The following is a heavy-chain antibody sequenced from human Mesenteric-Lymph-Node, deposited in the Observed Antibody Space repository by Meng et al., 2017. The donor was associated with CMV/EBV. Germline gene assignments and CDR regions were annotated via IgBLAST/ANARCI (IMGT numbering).Heavy chain of an antibody. CDR1: GYSFTSYW. J-gene: IGHJ4*02. Sequence: GGSLRLSCQASGYSFTSYWVGWVRQMPGKGLEWMGIIYPGDSDTRYSPSFQGQVTISADKPISTAYLQWSSLKASDTAMYYCARHELRFLEWFPDYWGQGTLVTVSS. V-gene: IGHV5-51*01. CDR2: IYPGDSDT. CDR3: ARHELRFLEWFPDY. D-gene: IGHD3-3*01.